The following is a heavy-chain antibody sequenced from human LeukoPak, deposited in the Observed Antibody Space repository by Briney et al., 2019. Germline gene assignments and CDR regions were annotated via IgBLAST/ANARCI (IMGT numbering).Heavy chain of an antibody. CDR2: ITGDSNTI. D-gene: IGHD6-19*01. Sequence: GGSLRLSCAASGFAFSPYAMNWVRQAPGKGLEWVSFITGDSNTIYYADSMKGRFTVSRDNAENSLYLQMNSLRAKDTAVYYCARDRDSSGWYYFDYWGQGTLVTVSS. V-gene: IGHV3-48*01. CDR1: GFAFSPYA. CDR3: ARDRDSSGWYYFDY. J-gene: IGHJ4*02.